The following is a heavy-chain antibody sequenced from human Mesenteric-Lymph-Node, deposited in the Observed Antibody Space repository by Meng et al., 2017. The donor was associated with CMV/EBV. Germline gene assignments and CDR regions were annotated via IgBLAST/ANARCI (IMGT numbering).Heavy chain of an antibody. CDR2: INHSGST. Sequence: GSLRLSCAVYGGSFSGYYWSWIRQPPGKGLEWIGEINHSGSTNYNPSLKSRVTISVDTSKNQFSLKLTSVTAADTAAYYCARHIPGTYYYALDVWGQGTTVTVSS. CDR1: GGSFSGYY. V-gene: IGHV4-34*01. D-gene: IGHD2-21*01. J-gene: IGHJ6*02. CDR3: ARHIPGTYYYALDV.